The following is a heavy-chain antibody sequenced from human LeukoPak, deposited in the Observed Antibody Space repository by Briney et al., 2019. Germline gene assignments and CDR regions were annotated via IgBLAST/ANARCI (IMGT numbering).Heavy chain of an antibody. CDR3: ASTRGNFPYSSSWVDY. CDR1: GGSISSYY. Sequence: SETLSLTCTVSGGSISSYYWGWIRQPPGKGLEWIGSIYYSGSTYYNPSLKSRVTISVDTSKNQFSLKLSSVTAADTAVYYCASTRGNFPYSSSWVDYWGQGTLVTVSS. J-gene: IGHJ4*02. D-gene: IGHD6-6*01. V-gene: IGHV4-39*01. CDR2: IYYSGST.